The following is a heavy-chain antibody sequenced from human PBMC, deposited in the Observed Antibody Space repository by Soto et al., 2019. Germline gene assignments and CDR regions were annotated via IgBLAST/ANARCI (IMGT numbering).Heavy chain of an antibody. J-gene: IGHJ4*02. CDR1: EFTFSSYA. V-gene: IGHV3-23*01. Sequence: EVQLLESGGGLVQPGGSLRLSCAASEFTFSSYAMNWVRQAPGKGLEWVSAISGSGDSTYYADSVKGRFTISGDNSKNTLYLQMNSLRAEDTAVYFCAKGGEVWFGESAFDHWGQGTLVTVSS. CDR2: ISGSGDST. D-gene: IGHD3-10*01. CDR3: AKGGEVWFGESAFDH.